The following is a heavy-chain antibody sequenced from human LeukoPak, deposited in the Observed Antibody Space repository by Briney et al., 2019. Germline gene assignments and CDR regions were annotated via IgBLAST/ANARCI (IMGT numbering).Heavy chain of an antibody. CDR3: ARGGPNNRRIAVAGTVWFDP. CDR1: GGSISSYY. V-gene: IGHV4-59*12. D-gene: IGHD6-19*01. CDR2: IYYSGST. Sequence: SETLSLTCTVSGGSISSYYWSWIRQPPGKGLEWIGYIYYSGSTNYNPSLKSRVTISVDTSKNQFSLKLSSVTAADTAVYYCARGGPNNRRIAVAGTVWFDPWGQGTLVTVSS. J-gene: IGHJ5*02.